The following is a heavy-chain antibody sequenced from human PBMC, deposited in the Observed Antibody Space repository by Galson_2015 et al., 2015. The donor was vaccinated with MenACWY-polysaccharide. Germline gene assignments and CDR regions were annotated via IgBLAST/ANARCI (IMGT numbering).Heavy chain of an antibody. D-gene: IGHD6-19*01. CDR3: ARGGGGVPGRDH. V-gene: IGHV1-8*01. CDR2: MNPNSGNT. J-gene: IGHJ4*02. CDR1: GYTFTTYD. Sequence: SVKVSCKASGYTFTTYDINWVRQATGQGLEWMGWMNPNSGNTGYAQKFQGRVTMTRDTSISTAFMELSSLRSEDTAVYYCARGGGGVPGRDHWGQGTLVTVSS.